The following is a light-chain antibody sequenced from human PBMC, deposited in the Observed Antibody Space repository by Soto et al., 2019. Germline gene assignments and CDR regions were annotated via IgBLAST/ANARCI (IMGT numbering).Light chain of an antibody. CDR1: QDIKNN. V-gene: IGKV3D-15*01. Sequence: EIVMTQSPATLSVSPGESATLSCRASQDIKNNVAWYQQRPGQAPRLLIFAASTRDTGIPVRFSGSGSGTEFTLTITSLQTEDFAVYYCQQYNNWPPWTFGQGTKVEIK. CDR2: AAS. J-gene: IGKJ1*01. CDR3: QQYNNWPPWT.